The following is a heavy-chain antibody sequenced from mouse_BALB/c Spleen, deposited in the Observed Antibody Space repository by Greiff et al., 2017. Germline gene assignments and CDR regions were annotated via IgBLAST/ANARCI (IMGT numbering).Heavy chain of an antibody. CDR1: GFTFSDYY. V-gene: IGHV5-4*02. J-gene: IGHJ4*01. D-gene: IGHD1-1*01. CDR2: ISDGGSYT. CDR3: ASCYGSGATVYAMDY. Sequence: EVKLMESGGGLVKPGGSLKLSCAASGFTFSDYYMYWVRQTPEKRLEWVATISDGGSYTYYPDSVKGRFTISRDNAKNNLYLQMSSLKSEDTAMYYCASCYGSGATVYAMDYWGQGTSVTVSS.